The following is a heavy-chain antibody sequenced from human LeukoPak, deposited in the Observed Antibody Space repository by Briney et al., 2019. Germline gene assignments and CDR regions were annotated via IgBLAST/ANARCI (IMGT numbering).Heavy chain of an antibody. J-gene: IGHJ4*02. CDR1: GFTFSSYG. Sequence: GGSLRLSCAASGFTFSSYGMSWVRQAPGKGLEWVSLISGRDSNTYYADSVEGRFTISRDDSKNTLYLQMNSLSAEDTAVYYCTKRSDYGDNGNYFDYWGQGTPVTVSS. CDR2: ISGRDSNT. V-gene: IGHV3-23*01. CDR3: TKRSDYGDNGNYFDY. D-gene: IGHD4-23*01.